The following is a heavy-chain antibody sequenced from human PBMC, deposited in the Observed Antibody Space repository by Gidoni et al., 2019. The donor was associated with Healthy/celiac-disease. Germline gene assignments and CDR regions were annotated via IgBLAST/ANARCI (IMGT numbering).Heavy chain of an antibody. CDR2: SYSGGST. V-gene: IGHV3-66*04. D-gene: IGHD3-22*01. CDR1: GFTVSSNY. J-gene: IGHJ3*02. Sequence: EVQLVESGGGLVQPGGSLRLSCAASGFTVSSNYMGWVRPAPGKGLEWVSVSYSGGSTYYADSVKGRFTISRDNSKNTLYLQMNSLRAEDTAVYYCARRKPRDSSGYFAFDIWGQGTMVTVSS. CDR3: ARRKPRDSSGYFAFDI.